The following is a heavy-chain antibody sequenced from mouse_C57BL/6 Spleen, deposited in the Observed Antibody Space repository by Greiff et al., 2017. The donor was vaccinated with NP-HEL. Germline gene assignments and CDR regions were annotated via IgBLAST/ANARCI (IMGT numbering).Heavy chain of an antibody. CDR1: GYSFTGYY. CDR2: INPSTGGT. Sequence: VQLQQSGPELVKPGASVKISCKASGYSFTGYYMNWVKQSPEQSLEWIGEINPSTGGTTYNQKFKAKATLTVDKSSSTAYMQLKSLTSEDAAVYYCARGKYYGSSGYWGQGTTLTVSS. CDR3: ARGKYYGSSGY. V-gene: IGHV1-42*01. D-gene: IGHD1-1*01. J-gene: IGHJ2*01.